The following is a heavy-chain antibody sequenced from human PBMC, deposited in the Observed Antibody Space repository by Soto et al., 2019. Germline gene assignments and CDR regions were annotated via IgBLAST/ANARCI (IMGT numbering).Heavy chain of an antibody. J-gene: IGHJ2*01. D-gene: IGHD2-15*01. Sequence: SVKVSCKASGGTFSSYTISWVRQAPGQRLEWIGRIIPILGIANYAQKFQGRVTITADKSTSTAYMELSSLRSEDTAVYYCARDHGYCSGGSCEDWYFDLWGRGTLVTVSS. CDR3: ARDHGYCSGGSCEDWYFDL. CDR1: GGTFSSYT. CDR2: IIPILGIA. V-gene: IGHV1-69*04.